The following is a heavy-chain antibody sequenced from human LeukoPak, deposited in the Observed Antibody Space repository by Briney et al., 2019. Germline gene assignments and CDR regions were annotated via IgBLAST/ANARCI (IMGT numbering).Heavy chain of an antibody. J-gene: IGHJ4*02. CDR2: ISGSDGST. Sequence: GGSLRLSCAASGFTFSSYAMTWVRQAPDKGLEWVSAISGSDGSTYYADSVKGRFTISRDDAQNTLYLQMNSLSAEDTAVYYCAKVETSGGANCYALDYWGQGTLVTVSS. CDR3: AKVETSGGANCYALDY. D-gene: IGHD2-2*01. CDR1: GFTFSSYA. V-gene: IGHV3-23*01.